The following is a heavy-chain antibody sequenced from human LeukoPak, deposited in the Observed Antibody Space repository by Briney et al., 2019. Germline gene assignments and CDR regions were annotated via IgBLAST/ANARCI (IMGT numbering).Heavy chain of an antibody. CDR2: ISAYNGNT. CDR3: ARVPLGYCSSTSCYLGSWFDP. D-gene: IGHD2-2*01. CDR1: GYTFTSYG. V-gene: IGHV1-18*01. J-gene: IGHJ5*02. Sequence: GASVKVSCKASGYTFTSYGISWVRQAPGQGLEWMGWISAYNGNTNYAQKLQGRVTMTTDTSTSTAYMELRSLRSDDTAVYYCARVPLGYCSSTSCYLGSWFDPWGQGTLVTVSS.